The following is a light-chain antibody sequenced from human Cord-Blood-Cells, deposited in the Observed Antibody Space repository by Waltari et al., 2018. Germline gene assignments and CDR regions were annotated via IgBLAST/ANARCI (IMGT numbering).Light chain of an antibody. Sequence: QSALTQPASVSVSPGQSITISCTVTSSDVGIYNLVSWYQPHPGKAPNLIIYDGSKRPSGVSNRFSGSKSGNTASLTISGLQAEDEADYYCCSYAGSSTVVFGGGTKLTVL. CDR3: CSYAGSSTVV. CDR2: DGS. J-gene: IGLJ2*01. V-gene: IGLV2-23*01. CDR1: SSDVGIYNL.